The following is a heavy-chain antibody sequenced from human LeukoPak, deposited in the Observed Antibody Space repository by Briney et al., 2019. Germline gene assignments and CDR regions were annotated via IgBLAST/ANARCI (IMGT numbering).Heavy chain of an antibody. J-gene: IGHJ4*02. D-gene: IGHD1-7*01. CDR2: ISRSSSTI. CDR3: ARDSFAGTFEY. V-gene: IGHV3-48*04. Sequence: PGGSLRLSCAASGFTFSSYSMNWVRQAPGKGLEWVSYISRSSSTIYYADSVKGRFTISRDNAKNSLYLQMNSLRAEDTAVYYCARDSFAGTFEYWGQGTLVTVSS. CDR1: GFTFSSYS.